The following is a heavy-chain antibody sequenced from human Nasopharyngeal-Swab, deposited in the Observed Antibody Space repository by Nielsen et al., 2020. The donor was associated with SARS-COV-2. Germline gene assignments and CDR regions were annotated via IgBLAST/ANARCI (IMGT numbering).Heavy chain of an antibody. Sequence: WIRQPPEKGLEWVSTLSGTGESTYYADSVTGRFAISRDNSNNTLYLQMHGLRAEDTAIYFCAKAWAAAGLSFYYYMDVWGKGTTVTVSS. D-gene: IGHD6-13*01. J-gene: IGHJ6*03. V-gene: IGHV3-23*01. CDR2: LSGTGEST. CDR3: AKAWAAAGLSFYYYMDV.